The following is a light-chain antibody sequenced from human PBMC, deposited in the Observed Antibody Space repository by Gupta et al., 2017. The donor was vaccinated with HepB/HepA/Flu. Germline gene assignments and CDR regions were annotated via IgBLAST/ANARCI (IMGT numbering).Light chain of an antibody. CDR2: DIS. CDR1: QSVRTY. V-gene: IGKV3-11*01. Sequence: EIVLTQSPAALSLSLGERATLSCRASQSVRTYLAWYQQKPGLAPRLLIYDISNRATGIPARFSGSGSGTDFTLTINSLEPEDFAVYYCQQCNSCPLTFGGGTTVEIK. CDR3: QQCNSCPLT. J-gene: IGKJ4*01.